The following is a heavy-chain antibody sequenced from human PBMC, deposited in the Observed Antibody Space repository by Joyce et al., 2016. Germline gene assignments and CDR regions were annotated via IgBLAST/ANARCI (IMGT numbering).Heavy chain of an antibody. V-gene: IGHV3-30*04. CDR2: ISYDGKNT. J-gene: IGHJ4*02. D-gene: IGHD1-14*01. CDR1: GFTFSGHS. Sequence: QVKLVESGGGVVQPGRSLRLSCAASGFTFSGHSMHWVRQAPGNGLDWVAIISYDGKNTYYGDSMKGRFTISRDNSKNTVYLQVDSLRTEDTAVYYCARDGPKTTWDPGYYFDFWGQGTLVTVSS. CDR3: ARDGPKTTWDPGYYFDF.